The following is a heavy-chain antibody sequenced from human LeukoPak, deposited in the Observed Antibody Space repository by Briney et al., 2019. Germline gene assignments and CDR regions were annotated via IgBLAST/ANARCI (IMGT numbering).Heavy chain of an antibody. D-gene: IGHD4-11*01. Sequence: SVTLSLTCTVSGGSISSGDYYWSWIRQPPGKGLEWIGYIYYSGSTYYNPSLKSRVTIPVDTSKNQFSLKLSSVTAADTAVYYCARHDFMTTVKGYYYYGMDVWGQGTTVTVSS. V-gene: IGHV4-30-4*01. CDR3: ARHDFMTTVKGYYYYGMDV. CDR1: GGSISSGDYY. J-gene: IGHJ6*02. CDR2: IYYSGST.